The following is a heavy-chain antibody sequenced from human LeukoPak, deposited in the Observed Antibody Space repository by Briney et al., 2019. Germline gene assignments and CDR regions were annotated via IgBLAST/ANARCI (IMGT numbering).Heavy chain of an antibody. CDR1: GGTFSSYA. CDR2: IIPIFGTA. CDR3: ARRATTPDYYGMDV. D-gene: IGHD1-14*01. V-gene: IGHV1-69*13. J-gene: IGHJ6*02. Sequence: ASVKVSCKASGGTFSSYAISWVRQAPGQGLEWMGGIIPIFGTANYAQKFQGRVTITADESTSTAYMELSSLRSEDTAVYYRARRATTPDYYGMDVWGQGTTVTVSS.